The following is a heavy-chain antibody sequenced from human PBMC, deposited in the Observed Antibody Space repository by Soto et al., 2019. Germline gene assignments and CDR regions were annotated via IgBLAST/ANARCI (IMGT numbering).Heavy chain of an antibody. CDR3: ARNGGTFDP. D-gene: IGHD3-16*01. Sequence: QVQLVESGGGLVKPGGSLRLSCAASGFTFSDYDMIWIRQAAGKGLEWVSYISTSGNIKYYAESVEGRFTISRDNAKNSLYLQMNSLRADDTAVYFCARNGGTFDPWGQGTLVTVSS. V-gene: IGHV3-11*01. CDR1: GFTFSDYD. CDR2: ISTSGNIK. J-gene: IGHJ5*02.